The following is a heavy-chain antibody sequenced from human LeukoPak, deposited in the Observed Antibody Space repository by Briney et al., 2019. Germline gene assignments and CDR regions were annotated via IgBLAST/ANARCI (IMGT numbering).Heavy chain of an antibody. CDR2: IPYGGSNK. CDR1: GFTFSSYG. Sequence: PGGSLRLSCAASGFTFSSYGMHWVRQAPGKGLEWVSFIPYGGSNKYYADSVTGRFTISRDNSKNTLYLQMNSLRAEDTAVYYCARDPLGIVVVPAAMDYWGQGTLVTVSS. J-gene: IGHJ4*02. CDR3: ARDPLGIVVVPAAMDY. D-gene: IGHD2-2*03. V-gene: IGHV3-30*02.